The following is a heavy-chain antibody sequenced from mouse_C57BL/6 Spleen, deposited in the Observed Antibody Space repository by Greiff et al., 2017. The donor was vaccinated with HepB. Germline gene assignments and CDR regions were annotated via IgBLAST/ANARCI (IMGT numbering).Heavy chain of an antibody. Sequence: EVKLVESEGGLVQPGSSMKLSCTASGFTFSDYYMAWVRQVPEKGLEWVANINYDGSSTYYLDSLKSRFIISRDNAKNILYLQMSSLKSEDTATYDCAREGDGYYWYFDVWGTGTTVTVSS. V-gene: IGHV5-16*01. J-gene: IGHJ1*03. D-gene: IGHD2-3*01. CDR1: GFTFSDYY. CDR2: INYDGSST. CDR3: AREGDGYYWYFDV.